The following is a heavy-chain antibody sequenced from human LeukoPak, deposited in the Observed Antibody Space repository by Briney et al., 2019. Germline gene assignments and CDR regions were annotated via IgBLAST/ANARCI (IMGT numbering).Heavy chain of an antibody. CDR2: AYYSGHT. J-gene: IGHJ4*02. D-gene: IGHD2-15*01. CDR1: GGSISDNY. V-gene: IGHV4-59*08. Sequence: SETLSLTCTVYGGSISDNYWSLIRQPPGKGLEWIGYAYYSGHTNYNSSLKSRVTMSLDTSKSQFSLRLSSVTAADTAVYFCARHPFATPFDYWGPGTLVTVSS. CDR3: ARHPFATPFDY.